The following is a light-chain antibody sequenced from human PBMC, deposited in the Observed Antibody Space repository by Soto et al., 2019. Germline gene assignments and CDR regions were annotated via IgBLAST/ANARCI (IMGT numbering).Light chain of an antibody. V-gene: IGKV3-15*01. Sequence: EILLTQSPGSLSVFPGEKASLSCRASQNVNNRLAWYQQKPGQAPRLLIYGASTRATGIPARFRCSGAGTECTRTISSLQSEDVAVDYCQQYNNSTITFGQGTRLEIK. J-gene: IGKJ5*01. CDR2: GAS. CDR1: QNVNNR. CDR3: QQYNNSTIT.